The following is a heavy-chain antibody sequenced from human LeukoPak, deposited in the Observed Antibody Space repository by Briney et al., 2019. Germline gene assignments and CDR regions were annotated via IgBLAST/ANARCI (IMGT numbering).Heavy chain of an antibody. CDR3: ARGRYSSGWLDY. CDR2: FDPEDGET. J-gene: IGHJ4*02. V-gene: IGHV1-24*01. CDR1: GYTLTELS. D-gene: IGHD6-19*01. Sequence: WASVKVSCKVSGYTLTELSMHWVRQAPGKGLEWMGGFDPEDGETIYAQKFQGRVTITADESTSTAYMELSSLRSEDTAVYYCARGRYSSGWLDYWGQGTLVTVSS.